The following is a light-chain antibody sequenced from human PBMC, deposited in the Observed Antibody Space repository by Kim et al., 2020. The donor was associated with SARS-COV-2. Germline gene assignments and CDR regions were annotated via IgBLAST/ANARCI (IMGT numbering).Light chain of an antibody. CDR1: SSDVGTYNR. CDR2: EVS. Sequence: QSITISCTGTSSDVGTYNRVSWYQQPPGTAPKLLIYEVSHRPSGVPDRFSGSKSGNTASLTISGLQAADEADYFCNSYTSTSTFVFGTGTKVTVL. J-gene: IGLJ1*01. V-gene: IGLV2-18*02. CDR3: NSYTSTSTFV.